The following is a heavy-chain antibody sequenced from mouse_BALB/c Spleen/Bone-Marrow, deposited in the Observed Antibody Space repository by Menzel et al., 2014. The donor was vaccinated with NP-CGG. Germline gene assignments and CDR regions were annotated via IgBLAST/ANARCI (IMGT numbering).Heavy chain of an antibody. CDR3: ASRGDYSYAMDY. Sequence: QVQLKHSGAELVRPGSSVKISCKASGYTFSNYWMNWMKQRPGQGPEWIGQIYPGDGDTNYIGKFTGKATLTADKSSSTAYMQLSSLTSEDSAVYFCASRGDYSYAMDYWGQGTSVTVSS. CDR1: GYTFSNYW. CDR2: IYPGDGDT. J-gene: IGHJ4*01. D-gene: IGHD1-1*01. V-gene: IGHV1-80*01.